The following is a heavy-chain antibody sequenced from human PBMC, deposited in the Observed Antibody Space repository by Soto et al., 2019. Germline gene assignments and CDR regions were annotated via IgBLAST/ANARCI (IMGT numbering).Heavy chain of an antibody. J-gene: IGHJ6*02. V-gene: IGHV3-53*01. D-gene: IGHD3-10*01. CDR1: GLTVSNAY. CDR3: VRPLPSGRNYGLDV. Sequence: PGGSLRLSCAASGLTVSNAYMAWVRQAPGMGLEWVSVIYDNGTTYYADSVKGRFTISRDTSTNTLSLQMDSLRAGDTAVYYCVRPLPSGRNYGLDVWGQGSKVTVSS. CDR2: IYDNGTT.